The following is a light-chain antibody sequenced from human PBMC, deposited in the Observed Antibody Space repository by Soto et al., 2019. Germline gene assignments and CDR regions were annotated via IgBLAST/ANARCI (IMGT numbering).Light chain of an antibody. Sequence: QSVLTQPASVSGSPGQSITISCSGTSRDIGAYNLVSWYQQPPGKAPKLLIYEVRNRPSGVSNRFSGSKSGNTASLTISGLQAEDEADYYCSSFTSTSTRLFGSGTKVTVL. CDR3: SSFTSTSTRL. CDR2: EVR. V-gene: IGLV2-14*01. J-gene: IGLJ1*01. CDR1: SRDIGAYNL.